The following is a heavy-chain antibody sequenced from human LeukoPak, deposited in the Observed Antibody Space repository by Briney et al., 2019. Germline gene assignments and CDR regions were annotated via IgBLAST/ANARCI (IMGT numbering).Heavy chain of an antibody. J-gene: IGHJ4*02. CDR1: GFTFSSYS. D-gene: IGHD3-10*01. Sequence: GGSLRLSCAASGFTFSSYSMNWVRQAPGKGLEWVSYISSSSSTIYYADSVKGRFTISRDNAKNSLYLQMNSLRAEDTAVYYCARGLLVGGSRSEHDYWGQGTLVTVSS. CDR2: ISSSSSTI. V-gene: IGHV3-48*04. CDR3: ARGLLVGGSRSEHDY.